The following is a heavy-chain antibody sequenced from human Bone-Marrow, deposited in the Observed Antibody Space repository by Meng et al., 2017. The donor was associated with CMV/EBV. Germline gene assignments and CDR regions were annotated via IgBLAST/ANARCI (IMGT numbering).Heavy chain of an antibody. CDR2: ISGSGGST. J-gene: IGHJ4*02. D-gene: IGHD2-2*02. V-gene: IGHV3-23*01. Sequence: GGSLRLSCAASGFTFSSYAMSWVRQAPGKGLEWVSAISGSGGSTYYADSVKGRFTISRDNSKNTLYLQMNSLRAEDTAVYYCAKEDAYCSSTSCYNVDYWGQGTLVTVSS. CDR1: GFTFSSYA. CDR3: AKEDAYCSSTSCYNVDY.